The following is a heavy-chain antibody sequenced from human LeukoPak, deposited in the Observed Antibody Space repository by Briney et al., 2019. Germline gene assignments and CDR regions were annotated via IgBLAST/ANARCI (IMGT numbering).Heavy chain of an antibody. Sequence: PSGTLSLTCAVSGGSISSSNWWSWVRQPPGKGLEWIGEIYHSGSTNYNPSLKSRVTISVDKSKNQFSLKLSSVTAADTAVYYCAREVRGVHTYYFDYWGQGTLVTVSS. V-gene: IGHV4-4*02. J-gene: IGHJ4*02. CDR3: AREVRGVHTYYFDY. CDR1: GGSISSSNW. CDR2: IYHSGST. D-gene: IGHD3-10*01.